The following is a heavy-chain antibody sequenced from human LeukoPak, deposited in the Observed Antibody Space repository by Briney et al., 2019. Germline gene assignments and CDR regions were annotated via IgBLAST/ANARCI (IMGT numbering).Heavy chain of an antibody. D-gene: IGHD3-3*01. J-gene: IGHJ4*02. Sequence: ASVKVSCKASGYTFTSYGISWVRQAPGQGYDWMGIINPSGGSTTYAQKFQGRVTMTRATSTSTVYMELTSLRSEDTAVYYCARGFWSGYYYFDYWGQGTLVTVSS. CDR3: ARGFWSGYYYFDY. V-gene: IGHV1-46*01. CDR1: GYTFTSYG. CDR2: INPSGGST.